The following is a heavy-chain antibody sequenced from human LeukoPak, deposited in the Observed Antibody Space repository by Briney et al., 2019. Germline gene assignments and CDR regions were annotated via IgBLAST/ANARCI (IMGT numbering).Heavy chain of an antibody. CDR3: ARLSGSSEVDY. J-gene: IGHJ4*02. V-gene: IGHV4-59*08. CDR1: GGSISSYY. CDR2: IYYSGST. Sequence: PSETLSLTCTVSGGSISSYYWSWIRQPPGKGLEWTGYIYYSGSTNYNPSLKSRVTISVDTSKNQFSLKLSSVTAEDTAVYYCARLSGSSEVDYWGQGTLVTVSS. D-gene: IGHD3-10*01.